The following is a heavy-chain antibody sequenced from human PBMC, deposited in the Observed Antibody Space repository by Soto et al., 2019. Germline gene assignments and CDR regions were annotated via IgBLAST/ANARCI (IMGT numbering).Heavy chain of an antibody. CDR2: IYYSGST. V-gene: IGHV4-31*03. Sequence: QVQLQESGPGLVKPSQTLSLTCTVSGGSISSGGYYWSWIRQHPGKGLEWIGYIYYSGSTYYNPSLRSRVTISVDTCKNQFSLKLSSVTAADTAVYYCARAYYDSSGYSLPFDYWGQGTLVTVSS. D-gene: IGHD3-22*01. J-gene: IGHJ4*02. CDR1: GGSISSGGYY. CDR3: ARAYYDSSGYSLPFDY.